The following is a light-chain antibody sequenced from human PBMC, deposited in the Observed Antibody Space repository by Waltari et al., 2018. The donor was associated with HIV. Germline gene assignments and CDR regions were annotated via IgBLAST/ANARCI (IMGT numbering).Light chain of an antibody. V-gene: IGKV4-1*01. CDR3: QQYYSHPRT. CDR2: WAS. CDR1: QSTLFSTTNSNY. J-gene: IGKJ2*01. Sequence: DIVLTQSPDSLTVSLGERATINCKASQSTLFSTTNSNYLAWYQQKPGHPPKLLISWASGRRSGVPDRFSGAGSGTDFTLTITSLQAEDVAVYYCQQYYSHPRTFGQGTKLEI.